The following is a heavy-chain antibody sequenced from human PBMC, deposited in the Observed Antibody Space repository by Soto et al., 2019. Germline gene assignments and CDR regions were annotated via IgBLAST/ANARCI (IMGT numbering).Heavy chain of an antibody. Sequence: GGSLRLSCAASGFTFSGYSMNWVRQAPGKGLEWVSYISSSSSTIYYADSVKGRFTISRDNAKNSLYLQMNSLRAEDTAVYYCARQHDVVVAAPCDYWGQGTLVTVSS. D-gene: IGHD2-15*01. CDR1: GFTFSGYS. CDR3: ARQHDVVVAAPCDY. V-gene: IGHV3-48*01. J-gene: IGHJ4*02. CDR2: ISSSSSTI.